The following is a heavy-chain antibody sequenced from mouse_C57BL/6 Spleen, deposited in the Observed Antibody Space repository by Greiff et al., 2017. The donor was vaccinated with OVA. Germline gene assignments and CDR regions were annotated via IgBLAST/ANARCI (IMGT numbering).Heavy chain of an antibody. CDR1: GFTFSSYG. D-gene: IGHD4-1*01. CDR2: LSSGGSYT. Sequence: EVKLVESGGDLVKPGGSLKLSCAASGFTFSSYGMSWVRQTPDKRLEWVATLSSGGSYTYYPDSVKGRFTISRDNAKNTLYLQMSSLKSEDTAMYYCAREELTGTAWFAYWGQGTLVTVSA. CDR3: AREELTGTAWFAY. V-gene: IGHV5-6*02. J-gene: IGHJ3*01.